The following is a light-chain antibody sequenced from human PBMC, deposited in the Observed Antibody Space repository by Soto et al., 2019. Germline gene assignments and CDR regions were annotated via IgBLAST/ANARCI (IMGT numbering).Light chain of an antibody. CDR1: SSDVGGYNY. Sequence: QSALTQPASVSGSPGQSITISCTGTSSDVGGYNYVSWYQQHPGKAPKLMIXXXXXXXXXXXXXXXXXKSGNTASLTISGLXXXXXXXXYCSSYTSSSTYVFGTGTKLTVL. J-gene: IGLJ1*01. V-gene: IGLV2-14*01. CDR2: XXX. CDR3: SSYTSSSTYV.